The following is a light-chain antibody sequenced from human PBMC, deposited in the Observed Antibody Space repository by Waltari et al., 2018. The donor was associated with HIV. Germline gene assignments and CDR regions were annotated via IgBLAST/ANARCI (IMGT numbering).Light chain of an antibody. V-gene: IGKV2-30*01. CDR2: QVS. CDR3: LQGTHWPPT. Sequence: EVVMTQSPRSLPVTLGPPASISCRSSQSLVFRDGNTFFHWFHQRPGQSPRRLIYQVSNRDSGVPDRFSGSGSGTDFTLKISRVESEDVGIYYCLQGTHWPPTFGQGTNLEIK. J-gene: IGKJ2*01. CDR1: QSLVFRDGNTF.